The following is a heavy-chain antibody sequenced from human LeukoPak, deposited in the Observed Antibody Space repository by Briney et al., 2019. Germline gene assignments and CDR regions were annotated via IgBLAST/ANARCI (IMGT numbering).Heavy chain of an antibody. CDR1: GFTFSSYE. V-gene: IGHV3-48*03. CDR3: ARDAGATPYFDY. CDR2: ISSSGSTI. J-gene: IGHJ4*02. D-gene: IGHD1-26*01. Sequence: PGGSLRLSCAASGFTFSSYEMNWVRQAPGKGLEWVSYISSSGSTIYYADSVKGRFTISRDNAKNSLYLQMNSLRAEDTAVYYSARDAGATPYFDYWGQGTLVTVSS.